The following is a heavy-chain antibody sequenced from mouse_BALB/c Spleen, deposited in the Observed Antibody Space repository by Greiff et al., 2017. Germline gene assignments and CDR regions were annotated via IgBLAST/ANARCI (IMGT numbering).Heavy chain of an antibody. CDR1: GYTFTSYY. CDR3: TMTARARWVDY. Sequence: QVQLKESGAELVKPGASVKLSCKASGYTFTSYYMYWVKQRPGQGLEWIGEINPSNGGTNFNEKFKSKATLTVDKSSSTAYMQLSSLTSEDSAVYYCTMTARARWVDYWGQGTSVTVSS. J-gene: IGHJ4*01. D-gene: IGHD3-2*01. CDR2: INPSNGGT. V-gene: IGHV1S81*02.